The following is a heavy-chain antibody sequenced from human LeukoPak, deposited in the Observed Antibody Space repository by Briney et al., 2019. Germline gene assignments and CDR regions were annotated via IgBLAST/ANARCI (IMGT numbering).Heavy chain of an antibody. CDR2: IIPIFGTA. Sequence: GASVTVSCTASGGTFSSYAISWVRQAPGQGLEWVGGIIPIFGTANYAQKFQGRVTITTDESTSTAYMELSSLRSEDTAVYYCARDLAGATTHYYYYYGMDVWGQGTTVTVSS. CDR3: ARDLAGATTHYYYYYGMDV. D-gene: IGHD1-26*01. V-gene: IGHV1-69*05. J-gene: IGHJ6*02. CDR1: GGTFSSYA.